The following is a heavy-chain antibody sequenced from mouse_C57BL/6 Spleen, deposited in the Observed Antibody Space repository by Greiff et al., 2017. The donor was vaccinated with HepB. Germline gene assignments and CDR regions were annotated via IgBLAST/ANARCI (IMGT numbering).Heavy chain of an antibody. CDR2: ISSGSSTI. CDR1: GFTFSDYG. V-gene: IGHV5-17*01. CDR3: ARNWYFDY. Sequence: EVKVEESGGGLVKPGGSLKLSCAASGFTFSDYGMHWVRQAPETGLEWVAYISSGSSTIYYADTVKGRFTISRDNAKNTLFLQMTRLRSEDTAMYYCARNWYFDYWGQGTTLTVSS. J-gene: IGHJ2*01. D-gene: IGHD4-1*01.